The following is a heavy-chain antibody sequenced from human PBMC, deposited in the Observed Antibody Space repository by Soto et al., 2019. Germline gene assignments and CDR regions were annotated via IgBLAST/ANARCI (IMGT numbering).Heavy chain of an antibody. D-gene: IGHD6-19*01. CDR2: ISTLGNYE. Sequence: NPGGSLRLSCAASGFTFSRNNMNWIRQAPGKGLEWVSSISTLGNYEYYADSVKGRFTISRDNAKNTLYLQMNSLRAEDTAVYYCARDQTVAGPTTFDYCGQGTLVTVSS. V-gene: IGHV3-21*01. CDR1: GFTFSRNN. CDR3: ARDQTVAGPTTFDY. J-gene: IGHJ4*02.